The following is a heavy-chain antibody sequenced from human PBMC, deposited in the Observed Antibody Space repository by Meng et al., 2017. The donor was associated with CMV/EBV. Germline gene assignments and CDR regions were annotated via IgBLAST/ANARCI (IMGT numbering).Heavy chain of an antibody. V-gene: IGHV3-53*01. CDR3: ASMVVTRGWFDP. Sequence: GSLKISCAASGFTVSSNYMSWVRQAPGKGLEWVSVIYSGGSTYYADSVKGRFTISRDNSKNTLYLQMNSLRAEDTAVYYCASMVVTRGWFDPWGQGTLSPSPQ. CDR2: IYSGGST. CDR1: GFTVSSNY. J-gene: IGHJ5*02. D-gene: IGHD4/OR15-4a*01.